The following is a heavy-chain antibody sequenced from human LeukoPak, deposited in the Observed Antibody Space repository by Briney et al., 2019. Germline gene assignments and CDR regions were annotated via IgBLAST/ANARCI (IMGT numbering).Heavy chain of an antibody. J-gene: IGHJ6*03. V-gene: IGHV1-46*01. Sequence: ASVKVSCKASGYTFTSYYMHWVRQAPGQGLEWMGIINPSGGSTSYAQKFQGRVTMTTDTSTSTAYMELRSLRSDDTAVYYCARDYYYYCMDVWGKGTTVTVSS. CDR1: GYTFTSYY. CDR2: INPSGGST. CDR3: ARDYYYYCMDV.